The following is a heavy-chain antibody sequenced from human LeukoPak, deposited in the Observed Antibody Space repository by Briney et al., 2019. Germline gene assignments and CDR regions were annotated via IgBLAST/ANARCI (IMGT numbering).Heavy chain of an antibody. V-gene: IGHV4-4*07. D-gene: IGHD6-6*01. CDR1: GGSISNYY. CDR3: ARALRIAARPGYSYYYMDV. J-gene: IGHJ6*03. CDR2: VYTSGST. Sequence: SETLSLTCTVSGGSISNYYWSWIRQPAGKGLEWIGRVYTSGSTDFNPSLKSRVTMSVDTSKNQFSLKLSSVTAADTAVYYCARALRIAARPGYSYYYMDVWGKGTTVTVS.